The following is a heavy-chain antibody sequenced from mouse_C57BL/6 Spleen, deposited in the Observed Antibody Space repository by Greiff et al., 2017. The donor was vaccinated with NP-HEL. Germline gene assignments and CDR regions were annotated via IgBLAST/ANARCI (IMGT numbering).Heavy chain of an antibody. J-gene: IGHJ2*01. CDR2: IDPSDSYT. CDR1: GYTFTSYW. V-gene: IGHV1-69*01. Sequence: QVQLKQPGAELVMPGASVKLSCKASGYTFTSYWMHWVKQRPGQGLEWIGEIDPSDSYTNYNQKFKGKSTLTVDKSSSTAYMQLSSLTSEDSAVYYCARGPGGYYFDYWGQGTTLTVSS. CDR3: ARGPGGYYFDY.